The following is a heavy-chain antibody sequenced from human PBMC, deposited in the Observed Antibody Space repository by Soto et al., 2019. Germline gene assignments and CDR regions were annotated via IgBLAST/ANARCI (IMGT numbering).Heavy chain of an antibody. D-gene: IGHD3-3*01. J-gene: IGHJ4*02. CDR3: ATASNYDFLNGSNQN. Sequence: SETLSLTCTVSGGSISSNSYYLGWIRQPPGKGLEWIGSIYYSGSTYYNPSLKSRVTISVDTSKNQFSLKLSSVTAADTAVYYCATASNYDFLNGSNQNWGQGTLVTVSS. CDR1: GGSISSNSYY. V-gene: IGHV4-39*01. CDR2: IYYSGST.